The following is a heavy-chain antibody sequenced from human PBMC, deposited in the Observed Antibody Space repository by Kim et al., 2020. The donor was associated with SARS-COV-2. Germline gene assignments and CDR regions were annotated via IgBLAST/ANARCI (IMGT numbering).Heavy chain of an antibody. CDR1: GGSVSSGSYY. CDR3: ARDVRLEWGKHEFDP. D-gene: IGHD3-3*01. CDR2: IYYSGST. Sequence: SETLSLTCTVSGGSVSSGSYYWSWIRQPPGKGLEWIGYIYYSGSTNYNPSLKSRVTISVDTSKNQFSLKLSSVTAADTAVYYCARDVRLEWGKHEFDPWGQGTLVTVSS. V-gene: IGHV4-61*01. J-gene: IGHJ5*02.